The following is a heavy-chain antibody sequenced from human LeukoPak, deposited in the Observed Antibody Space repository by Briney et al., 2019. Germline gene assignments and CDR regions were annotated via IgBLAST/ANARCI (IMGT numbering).Heavy chain of an antibody. Sequence: PSETLSLTCTVSGGSISSGDYYWSWIRQPPGKGLEWIGYIYYSGSTYYNPSLKSRVTISVDTSKNQFSLKLSSVTAADTAVYYCARYYGGNSNFDYWGQGTLVTVSS. V-gene: IGHV4-30-4*01. CDR1: GGSISSGDYY. J-gene: IGHJ4*02. CDR2: IYYSGST. CDR3: ARYYGGNSNFDY. D-gene: IGHD4-23*01.